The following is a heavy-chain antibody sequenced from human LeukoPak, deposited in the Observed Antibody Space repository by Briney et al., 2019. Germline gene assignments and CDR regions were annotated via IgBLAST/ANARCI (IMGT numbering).Heavy chain of an antibody. J-gene: IGHJ6*02. V-gene: IGHV3-23*01. CDR3: AKHIVVVPAAILEMDYGMDV. D-gene: IGHD2-2*01. CDR2: ISGSGGST. Sequence: GGSLRLSCAASGFTFSSYAMSWVRQAPGKGLEWVSTISGSGGSTYYADSVKGRFTISRDNSKNTLYLQMNSLRAEGTAVHYCAKHIVVVPAAILEMDYGMDVWGQGTTVTVSS. CDR1: GFTFSSYA.